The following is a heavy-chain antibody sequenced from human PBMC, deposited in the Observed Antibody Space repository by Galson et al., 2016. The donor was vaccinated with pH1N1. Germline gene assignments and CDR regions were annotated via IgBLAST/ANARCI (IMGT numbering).Heavy chain of an antibody. CDR3: ARLSMDPPYYFYFYMDV. CDR2: IYPGDSDT. J-gene: IGHJ6*03. Sequence: QSGAEVKKAGESLKISCQASGYSFATDWIGWVRQTPGKGLEWVGIIYPGDSDTKYSPSFQGQVIMSVDKSISTAYLQWTSLKASDTAMYYCARLSMDPPYYFYFYMDVWGKGTTVTVSS. D-gene: IGHD2/OR15-2a*01. CDR1: GYSFATDW. V-gene: IGHV5-51*03.